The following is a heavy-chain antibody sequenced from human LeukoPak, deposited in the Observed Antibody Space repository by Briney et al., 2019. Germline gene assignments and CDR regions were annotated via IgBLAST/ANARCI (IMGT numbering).Heavy chain of an antibody. D-gene: IGHD2-15*01. CDR3: ARTRRPVVVVAATYLAHWFDP. Sequence: GASVKVSCKASGYTFTSYAMNWVRQAPGQGLEWMGWINTNTGNPTYAQGFTGRFVFSLDTSVSTAYLQISSLKAEDTAVYYCARTRRPVVVVAATYLAHWFDPWGQGTLVTVSS. CDR2: INTNTGNP. J-gene: IGHJ5*02. CDR1: GYTFTSYA. V-gene: IGHV7-4-1*02.